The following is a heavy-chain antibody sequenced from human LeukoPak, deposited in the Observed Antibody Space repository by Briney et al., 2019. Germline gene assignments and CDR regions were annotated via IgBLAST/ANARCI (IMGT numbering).Heavy chain of an antibody. CDR3: ARDLTYYDFWSGYPSLRYYYYGMDV. CDR1: GYTFTSYG. D-gene: IGHD3-3*01. CDR2: ISAYNGNT. J-gene: IGHJ6*02. V-gene: IGHV1-18*01. Sequence: WASVTVSCKASGYTFTSYGISWVRQAPGQGLEWMGWISAYNGNTNYAQKLQGRVTMTTDTSTSTAYMELRSLRSDDTAVYYCARDLTYYDFWSGYPSLRYYYYGMDVWGQGTTVTVSS.